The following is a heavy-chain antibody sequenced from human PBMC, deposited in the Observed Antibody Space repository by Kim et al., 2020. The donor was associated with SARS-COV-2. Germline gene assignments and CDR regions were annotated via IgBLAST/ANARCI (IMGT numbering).Heavy chain of an antibody. V-gene: IGHV1-8*01. D-gene: IGHD2-15*01. CDR3: ARAGYRRSYFDY. Sequence: YTQKSQGRNTMTRKPSITTAYMELSSLRSEDTAVYYCARAGYRRSYFDYWGQGTLVTVSS. J-gene: IGHJ4*02.